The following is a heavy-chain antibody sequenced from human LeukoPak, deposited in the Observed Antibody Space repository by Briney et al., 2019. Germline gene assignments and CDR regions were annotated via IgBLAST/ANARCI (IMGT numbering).Heavy chain of an antibody. Sequence: GGSLRLSCAASGFTFSAYEMNWFRQAPGKGLEWLSYISGNGGVIQYADSVKGRFTISRDNAKNLLYLQMDSLRVEDTAIYYCARDPRTVRIWGQGTLVTVSS. CDR2: ISGNGGVI. D-gene: IGHD1-1*01. J-gene: IGHJ4*02. CDR1: GFTFSAYE. V-gene: IGHV3-48*03. CDR3: ARDPRTVRI.